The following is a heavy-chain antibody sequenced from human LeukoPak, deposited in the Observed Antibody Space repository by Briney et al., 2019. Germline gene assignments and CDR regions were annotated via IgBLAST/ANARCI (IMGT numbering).Heavy chain of an antibody. V-gene: IGHV1-2*02. Sequence: GASVKVSCKASGYTFTGYYMHWVRQAPGQGLEWMGWINPNSGGTNYAQKFQGRVTMTRDTSISTAYMELSRLRSDDTAVYYCARGAPMVATGPIDYWGQGTLVTVSS. J-gene: IGHJ4*02. CDR2: INPNSGGT. CDR1: GYTFTGYY. CDR3: ARGAPMVATGPIDY. D-gene: IGHD5-12*01.